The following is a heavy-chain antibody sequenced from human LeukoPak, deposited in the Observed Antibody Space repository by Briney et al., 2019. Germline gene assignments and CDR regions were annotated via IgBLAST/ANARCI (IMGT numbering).Heavy chain of an antibody. Sequence: ASVTVSCTASGGTFSRYAISWVRQAPGQGLEWMGIINPSGGSTSYAQKFQGRVTMTRDTSTSTVYMELSSLRSEDTAVYYCARDYDILTGYPLGAFDIWGQGTMVAVSS. V-gene: IGHV1-46*01. D-gene: IGHD3-9*01. J-gene: IGHJ3*02. CDR2: INPSGGST. CDR1: GGTFSRYA. CDR3: ARDYDILTGYPLGAFDI.